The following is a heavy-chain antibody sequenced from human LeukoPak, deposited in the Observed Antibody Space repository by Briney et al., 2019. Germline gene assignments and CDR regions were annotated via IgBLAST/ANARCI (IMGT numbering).Heavy chain of an antibody. D-gene: IGHD6-19*01. J-gene: IGHJ4*02. V-gene: IGHV3-23*01. CDR3: AKDTPLTGYTSGWSSNSFDY. Sequence: GGSLRFSCAASGFTLSNFAMSWVSQAPGEGLEGVLTITGGSGAKYYADSVKGRFTISRDNSKDTLYLQMNSLRADDTAVYFCAKDTPLTGYTSGWSSNSFDYWGQGILVAVSS. CDR2: ITGGSGAK. CDR1: GFTLSNFA.